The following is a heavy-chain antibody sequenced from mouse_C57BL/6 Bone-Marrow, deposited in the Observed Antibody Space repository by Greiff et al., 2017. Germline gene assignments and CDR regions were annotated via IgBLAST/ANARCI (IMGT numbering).Heavy chain of an antibody. Sequence: QVQLQQPGAELVKPGASVKLSCKASGYTFPSSWMPWVKQRPGRGLEWIGRIDPNGGGTKYNEKFKGKATLTVDKPSSTAYMQLSSLTSEDSAVYYCAHGNYFYWYFAVWGTGTTVTVSS. CDR1: GYTFPSSW. CDR3: AHGNYFYWYFAV. J-gene: IGHJ1*03. D-gene: IGHD2-1*01. V-gene: IGHV1-72*01. CDR2: IDPNGGGT.